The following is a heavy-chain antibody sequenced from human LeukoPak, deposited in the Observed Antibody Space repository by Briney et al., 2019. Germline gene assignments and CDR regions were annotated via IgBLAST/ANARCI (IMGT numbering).Heavy chain of an antibody. CDR1: GFTFSSYW. Sequence: GGSLRLSCAASGFTFSSYWMHWVRQAPGKGLVWVSRIDSDGRSTSYADSVKGRFTISRGNAKNMLYLQMNSLRAEDTAVYYCARDRPRYAFDYWGQGTLVTVSS. CDR2: IDSDGRST. CDR3: ARDRPRYAFDY. D-gene: IGHD6-6*01. V-gene: IGHV3-74*01. J-gene: IGHJ4*02.